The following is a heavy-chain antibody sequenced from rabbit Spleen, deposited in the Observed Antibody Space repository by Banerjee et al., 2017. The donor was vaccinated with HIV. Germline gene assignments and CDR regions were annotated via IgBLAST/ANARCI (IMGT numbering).Heavy chain of an antibody. CDR1: GVSLHDKDV. CDR2: INAVTGKA. CDR3: ARDLDGVIGWNFGW. J-gene: IGHJ2*01. Sequence: EQLEESGGGLVKPEGSLTLPCKASGVSLHDKDVMCWVRQAPGKGLEWIACINAVTGKAVYASWTKGRFTFSKTSSTTVTRQMTSLTAADTATYFWARDLDGVIGWNFGWGGPGTLVTVS. V-gene: IGHV1S45*01. D-gene: IGHD4-1*01.